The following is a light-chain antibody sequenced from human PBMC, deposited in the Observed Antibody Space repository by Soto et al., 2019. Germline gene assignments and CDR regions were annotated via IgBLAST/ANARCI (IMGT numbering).Light chain of an antibody. CDR2: DAS. CDR3: QQYDNLPGT. J-gene: IGKJ3*01. V-gene: IGKV1-33*01. Sequence: DIQMTQSPSSLSASAGDRVTITCQASQDISNYLNWYQQKPGKAPKLLIYDASNLETGVPSRFSGSGSGTDFTFTISRLQPEDVATYYCQQYDNLPGTFGPGTRVAIK. CDR1: QDISNY.